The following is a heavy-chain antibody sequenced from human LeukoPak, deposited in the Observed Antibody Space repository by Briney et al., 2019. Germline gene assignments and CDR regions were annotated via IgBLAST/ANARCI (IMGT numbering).Heavy chain of an antibody. CDR3: ARVGQMGDGYNRGIDY. V-gene: IGHV4-39*07. CDR2: IYYSGST. J-gene: IGHJ4*02. CDR1: GGSISSSSYY. Sequence: SETLSLTCTVSGGSISSSSYYWGWIRQPPGKGLEWIESIYYSGSTYNNPSLKSRVTISVDTSKNQFSLKLSSVTAADTAVYYCARVGQMGDGYNRGIDYWGQGTLVTVSS. D-gene: IGHD5-24*01.